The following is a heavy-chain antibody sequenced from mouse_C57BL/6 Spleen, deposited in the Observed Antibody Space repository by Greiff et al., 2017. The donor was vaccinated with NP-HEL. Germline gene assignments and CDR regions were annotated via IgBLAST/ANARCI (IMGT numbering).Heavy chain of an antibody. D-gene: IGHD1-1*01. CDR2: IDPEDGDT. Sequence: EVKLQESGAELVRPGASVKLSCTASGFNIKDYYMHWVKQRPEQGLEWIGRIDPEDGDTEYTPKFQGKATMTADTSSNTAYLQLSSLTSEDTAVYYCTYYYGSSYGYFDVWGTGTTVTVSS. CDR1: GFNIKDYY. V-gene: IGHV14-1*01. CDR3: TYYYGSSYGYFDV. J-gene: IGHJ1*03.